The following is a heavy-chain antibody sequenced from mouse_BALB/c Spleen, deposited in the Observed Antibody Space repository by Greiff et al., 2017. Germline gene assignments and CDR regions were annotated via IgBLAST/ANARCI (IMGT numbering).Heavy chain of an antibody. V-gene: IGHV2-6-7*01. CDR3: ARGELWLRRGFDY. D-gene: IGHD2-2*01. J-gene: IGHJ2*01. CDR1: GFSLTGYG. Sequence: VKVVESGPGLVAPSQSLSITCTVSGFSLTGYGVNWVRQPPGKGLEWLGMIWGDGSTDYNSALKSRLSISKDNSKSQVFLKMNSLQTDDTARYYCARGELWLRRGFDYWGQGTTLTVSS. CDR2: IWGDGST.